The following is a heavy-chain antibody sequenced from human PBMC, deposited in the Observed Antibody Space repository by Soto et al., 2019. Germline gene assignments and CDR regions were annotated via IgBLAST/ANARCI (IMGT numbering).Heavy chain of an antibody. Sequence: ASVKVSCKASGYTFSDYYIHWVRQAPGQGLEWMGWINPNSGGTKYAPKFQGGVTMTRDTSITTAYMELSRLRPGDTAVYYCAREPATAKPEGVDFWGQGTLVTVSS. V-gene: IGHV1-2*02. CDR1: GYTFSDYY. D-gene: IGHD1-1*01. CDR3: AREPATAKPEGVDF. J-gene: IGHJ4*02. CDR2: INPNSGGT.